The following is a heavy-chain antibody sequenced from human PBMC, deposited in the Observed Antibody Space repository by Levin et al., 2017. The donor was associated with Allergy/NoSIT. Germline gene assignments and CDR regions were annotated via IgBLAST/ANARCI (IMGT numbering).Heavy chain of an antibody. CDR1: GFQFSLYG. CDR3: AKRGYCSGNTCQSHDAIDV. D-gene: IGHD2-15*01. J-gene: IGHJ3*01. CDR2: IVFDGNDQ. Sequence: GESLKISCAASGFQFSLYGMQWVRQAPGKGLEWVALIVFDGNDQYYADSVKGRFTISRDNSKNTLYLQMSSLRENDTAIYYCAKRGYCSGNTCQSHDAIDVWGQGTLVIVSS. V-gene: IGHV3-30*18.